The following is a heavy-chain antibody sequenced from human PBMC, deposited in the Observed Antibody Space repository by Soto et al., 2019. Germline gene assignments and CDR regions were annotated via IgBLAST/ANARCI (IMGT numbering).Heavy chain of an antibody. J-gene: IGHJ5*02. Sequence: ASVKVSCKASGYTFTSYAMHWVRQAPGQRLEWMGWINAGNGNTKYSQKFQGRVTITRDTSASTAYMELSSLRSEDTAVYYCVRDQRFLEWPNPWGQGTLVTVSS. D-gene: IGHD3-3*01. CDR2: INAGNGNT. V-gene: IGHV1-3*01. CDR3: VRDQRFLEWPNP. CDR1: GYTFTSYA.